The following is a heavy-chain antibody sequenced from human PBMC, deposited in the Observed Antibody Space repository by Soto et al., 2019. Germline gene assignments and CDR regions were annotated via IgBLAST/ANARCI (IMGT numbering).Heavy chain of an antibody. CDR2: ISYDGSNK. CDR1: GFTFSSYA. D-gene: IGHD4-17*01. J-gene: IGHJ6*02. CDR3: ARVTMTTVVTHVPPYYYGMDV. V-gene: IGHV3-30-3*01. Sequence: GGSLRLSCAASGFTFSSYAMHWVRQAPGKGLEWVAVISYDGSNKYYADSVKGRFTISRDNSKNTLYLQMNSLRAEDTAVYYCARVTMTTVVTHVPPYYYGMDVWGQGTTVTVSS.